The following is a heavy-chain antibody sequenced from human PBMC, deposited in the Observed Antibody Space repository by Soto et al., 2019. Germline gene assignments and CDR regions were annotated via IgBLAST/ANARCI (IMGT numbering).Heavy chain of an antibody. CDR3: AKFSDDSSGYVYYYYGMDV. CDR2: ISYDGSNK. D-gene: IGHD3-22*01. CDR1: GFTFSSYG. J-gene: IGHJ6*02. V-gene: IGHV3-30*18. Sequence: GGSLRLSCAASGFTFSSYGMHWVRQAPGKGLEWVAVISYDGSNKYYADSVKGRFTISRDNSKNTLYLQMNSLRAEDTAVYYCAKFSDDSSGYVYYYYGMDVWGQGTTVTVSS.